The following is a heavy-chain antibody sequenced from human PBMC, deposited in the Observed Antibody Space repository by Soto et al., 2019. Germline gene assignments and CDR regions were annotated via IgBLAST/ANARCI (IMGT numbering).Heavy chain of an antibody. CDR2: IYHSGST. CDR1: GGSISSGGYS. V-gene: IGHV4-30-2*01. J-gene: IGHJ6*02. D-gene: IGHD3-22*01. Sequence: SETLSLTCAVSGGSISSGGYSWSWIRQPPGKGLEWIGYIYHSGSTYYNPSLKSRVTISVDRSKNQFSLKLSSVTAADTAVYYCARSYANYYDSSGYYYYYYGMDVWAQRTTVTVSS. CDR3: ARSYANYYDSSGYYYYYYGMDV.